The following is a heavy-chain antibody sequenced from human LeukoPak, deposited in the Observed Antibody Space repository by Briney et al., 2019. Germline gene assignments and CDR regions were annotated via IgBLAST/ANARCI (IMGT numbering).Heavy chain of an antibody. J-gene: IGHJ6*04. Sequence: GGSLRLSCAASGFTFSSYGMHWVRQAPGKGLEWVAVIWYDGSNKYYADSVKGRFTISRDNSKNTLYLQMNSLRAEDTAVCYCARVPIVAVPNTYYYYGMDVWGKGTTVTVSS. D-gene: IGHD2-2*01. CDR2: IWYDGSNK. CDR3: ARVPIVAVPNTYYYYGMDV. CDR1: GFTFSSYG. V-gene: IGHV3-33*01.